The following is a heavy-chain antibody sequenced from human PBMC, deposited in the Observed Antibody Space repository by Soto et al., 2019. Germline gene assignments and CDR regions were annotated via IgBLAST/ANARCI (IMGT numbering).Heavy chain of an antibody. D-gene: IGHD3-16*02. Sequence: QVQLVQSGAEVKKPGSSVKVSCKASGGTFSSYAISWVRQAPGQGLEWMGGIIPIFGTANYAQKFQGRVTITADESTSTAYMELGSLRSEDTAVYYCARANYDYVWGSYRSPIDYWGQGTLVTVSS. CDR2: IIPIFGTA. CDR1: GGTFSSYA. CDR3: ARANYDYVWGSYRSPIDY. J-gene: IGHJ4*02. V-gene: IGHV1-69*01.